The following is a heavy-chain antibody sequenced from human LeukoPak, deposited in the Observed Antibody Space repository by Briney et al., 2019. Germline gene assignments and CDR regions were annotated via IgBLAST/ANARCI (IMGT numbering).Heavy chain of an antibody. D-gene: IGHD1-1*01. V-gene: IGHV3-30-3*02. Sequence: GGSLRLSCAASGFTFSSYAMHWVRQAPGKGLEWVAVISYDGSNKYYADSVKGRFTISRDNSKNTLYLQMNSLRAEDTAVYYCAKYDRHTYAFDIWGQGTMVTVSS. J-gene: IGHJ3*02. CDR1: GFTFSSYA. CDR2: ISYDGSNK. CDR3: AKYDRHTYAFDI.